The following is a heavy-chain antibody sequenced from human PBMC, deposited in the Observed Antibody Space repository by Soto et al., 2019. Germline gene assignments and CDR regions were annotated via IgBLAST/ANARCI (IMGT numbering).Heavy chain of an antibody. CDR2: ISGSGGST. CDR1: GFTFSSYA. D-gene: IGHD3-10*01. CDR3: AKMVVVRGQFDY. V-gene: IGHV3-23*01. J-gene: IGHJ4*02. Sequence: EVQLLESGGGLVQPGGSLRLSCAASGFTFSSYAMSWVHQAPGKGLEWVSAISGSGGSTYYADSVKGRFTISRDNSKNTLYLQMNSLRAEDTAVYYCAKMVVVRGQFDYWGQGTLVTVSS.